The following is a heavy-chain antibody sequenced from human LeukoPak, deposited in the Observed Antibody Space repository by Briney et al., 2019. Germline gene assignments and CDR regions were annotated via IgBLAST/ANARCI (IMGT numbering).Heavy chain of an antibody. D-gene: IGHD6-13*01. Sequence: PGGSLRLSCAASGFTVSSNYMTWVRPAPGKGLEWVSAIYSGGTTYYADSVKGRFTISRGISKNTLYLQMNSLRADDTAVYYCARLQGNWYIPAWGQGTLVTVSS. J-gene: IGHJ5*02. CDR3: ARLQGNWYIPA. V-gene: IGHV3-53*01. CDR2: IYSGGTT. CDR1: GFTVSSNY.